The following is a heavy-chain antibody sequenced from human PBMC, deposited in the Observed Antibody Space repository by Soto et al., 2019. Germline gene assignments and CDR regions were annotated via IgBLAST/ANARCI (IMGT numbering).Heavy chain of an antibody. CDR3: ARRPGWPRTHDAFDI. Sequence: QLQLQESGSGLVKPSQTLSLTCAVSGGSISGGGYSRSWIRQPPGKGLEWIGYIYHSGSTYYNPSLKSRVTISVDRSKNQFSLKLSSVTAADTAVYYCARRPGWPRTHDAFDIWGQGTMVTVSS. V-gene: IGHV4-30-2*01. CDR2: IYHSGST. J-gene: IGHJ3*02. D-gene: IGHD2-15*01. CDR1: GGSISGGGYS.